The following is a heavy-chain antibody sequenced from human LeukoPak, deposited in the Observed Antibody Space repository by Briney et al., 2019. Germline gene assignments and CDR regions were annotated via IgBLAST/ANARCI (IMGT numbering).Heavy chain of an antibody. CDR1: RFTFSSYW. D-gene: IGHD5-18*01. CDR2: IKQDGSEK. Sequence: PGGSLRLSCAASRFTFSSYWMSWVRQAPGKGLEWVANIKQDGSEKYYVDSVKGRFTISRDNAKNSLYLQMNSLRAEDTAVYYCARSLQLWFFGHEYFQHWGQGTLVTVSS. CDR3: ARSLQLWFFGHEYFQH. V-gene: IGHV3-7*03. J-gene: IGHJ1*01.